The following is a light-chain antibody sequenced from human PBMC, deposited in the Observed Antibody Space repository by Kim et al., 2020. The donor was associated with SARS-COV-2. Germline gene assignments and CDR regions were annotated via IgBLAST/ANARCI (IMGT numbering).Light chain of an antibody. Sequence: DIQMTQSPSSLSASIGDTITITCRASQSIARNLNWYEQKPGKAPNLLIYAASILHTGVPSRFSGSGSGTDFTLTISSLQPEDFATYYCQQSDTTSWTFGQGTKVDIK. CDR1: QSIARN. CDR3: QQSDTTSWT. V-gene: IGKV1-39*01. J-gene: IGKJ1*01. CDR2: AAS.